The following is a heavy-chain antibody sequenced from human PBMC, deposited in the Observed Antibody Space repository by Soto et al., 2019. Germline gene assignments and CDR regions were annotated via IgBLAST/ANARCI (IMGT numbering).Heavy chain of an antibody. D-gene: IGHD3-10*01. CDR2: MNPNNTNT. J-gene: IGHJ4*02. Sequence: QVQLVQSGAEVKKPGASVKVSCQASGYTFTSYDINWVRQATGQGLEWMGWMNPNNTNTGYAQKFQGRLTMTRNTAMGKAYMELSSLTSEDTAVYYCARGFSHEVRGGDDYWGQGTLVTVSS. V-gene: IGHV1-8*01. CDR1: GYTFTSYD. CDR3: ARGFSHEVRGGDDY.